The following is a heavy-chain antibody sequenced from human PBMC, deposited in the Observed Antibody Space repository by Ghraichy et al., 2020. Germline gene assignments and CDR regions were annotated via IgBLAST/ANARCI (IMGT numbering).Heavy chain of an antibody. Sequence: SLRLSCAASGFTFSSYAMHWVRQAPGKGLEWVAVISYDGSNKYYADSVKGRFTISRDNSKNTLYLQMNSLRAEDTAVYYCARQYCRSTSCYTNYFYYYYGMDVWGQGTTVTVSS. CDR2: ISYDGSNK. D-gene: IGHD2-2*02. CDR3: ARQYCRSTSCYTNYFYYYYGMDV. CDR1: GFTFSSYA. J-gene: IGHJ6*02. V-gene: IGHV3-30*04.